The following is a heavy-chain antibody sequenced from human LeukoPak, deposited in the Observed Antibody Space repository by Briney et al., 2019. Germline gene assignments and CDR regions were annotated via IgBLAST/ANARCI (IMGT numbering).Heavy chain of an antibody. D-gene: IGHD4-11*01. CDR3: AKDLEQSRGSNYEGNFDY. CDR2: IRYDGSNK. V-gene: IGHV3-30*02. CDR1: GFTFSSYG. J-gene: IGHJ4*02. Sequence: GGSLRLSCVASGFTFSSYGMHWVRQAPGKGLEWVAFIRYDGSNKYYADSVKGRFTISRDNSKNTLYLQMNSLRAEDTAVYYCAKDLEQSRGSNYEGNFDYWGQGTLVTVSS.